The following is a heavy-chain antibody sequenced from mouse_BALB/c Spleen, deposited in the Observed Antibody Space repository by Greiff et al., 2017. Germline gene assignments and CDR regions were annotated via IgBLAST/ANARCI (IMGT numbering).Heavy chain of an antibody. CDR3: AKIYYGNFPWYFDF. CDR1: GFTFSSYT. V-gene: IGHV5-12-2*01. D-gene: IGHD2-1*01. Sequence: EVQLVESGGGLVQPGGSLKLSCAASGFTFSSYTMSWVRQTPEKRLEWVAYISNGGGSTYYPDTVKGRFTITRDNAKNTLYLQMSSLKSEDTAMYYSAKIYYGNFPWYFDFWGEGTTVTVSS. J-gene: IGHJ1*01. CDR2: ISNGGGST.